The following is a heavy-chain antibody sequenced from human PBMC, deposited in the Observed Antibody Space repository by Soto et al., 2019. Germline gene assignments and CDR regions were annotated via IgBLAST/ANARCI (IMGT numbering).Heavy chain of an antibody. D-gene: IGHD5-18*01. V-gene: IGHV2-5*02. CDR2: LYWDDDK. CDR3: AHRPRGYSYYFDY. Sequence: QITLKESGPPLVKPTQTLTLTCTFSGFSLSTRGVGVGWIRQPPGKALEWLALLYWDDDKGYSPSLKSRLTITQGTSKNQVVLTVTNMDPVDTATYYCAHRPRGYSYYFDYWGQGTLVTVSS. J-gene: IGHJ4*02. CDR1: GFSLSTRGVG.